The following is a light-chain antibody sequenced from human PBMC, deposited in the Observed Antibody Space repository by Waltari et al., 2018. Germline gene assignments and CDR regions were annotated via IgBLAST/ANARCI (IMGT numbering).Light chain of an antibody. CDR3: QQYYTSPQT. CDR1: QSVLYSSNNKND. J-gene: IGKJ2*01. V-gene: IGKV4-1*01. Sequence: DVVMTQSPDSLAVSLGERATINCKSSQSVLYSSNNKNDLAWFQKKPGQPTKLLIYWASTRESGVPDRFSGSGSGTDFTLTISSLQAEDVAVYYCQQYYTSPQTFGQGTKLEIK. CDR2: WAS.